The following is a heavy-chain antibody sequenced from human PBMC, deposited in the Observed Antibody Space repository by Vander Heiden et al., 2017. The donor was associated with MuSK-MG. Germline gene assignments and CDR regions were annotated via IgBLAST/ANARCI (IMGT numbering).Heavy chain of an antibody. Sequence: QVQLVQSGAEVKKPGSSVKVSCTASGGTFGSYAIRWVRPAPGQGLECMGGIIPIFGTANSAQKFQGRVTITSYESTSTAYMELSSLRSEDTAVYYCASVLGELSLLYYWGQGTLVTVSS. V-gene: IGHV1-69*01. D-gene: IGHD3-16*02. J-gene: IGHJ4*02. CDR1: GGTFGSYA. CDR3: ASVLGELSLLYY. CDR2: IIPIFGTA.